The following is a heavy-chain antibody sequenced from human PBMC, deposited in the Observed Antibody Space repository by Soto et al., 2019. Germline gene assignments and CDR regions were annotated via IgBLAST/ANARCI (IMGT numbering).Heavy chain of an antibody. CDR3: GGSGWFDYVVY. CDR2: IKQDGSEK. Sequence: GGSVRLSCAASGFTFSRYWMSWARQAPGKGQEWVANIKQDGSEKYYVNSVKGRFTISRDNAKNSLYLQMNSLRAEDTAVYYCGGSGWFDYVVYWGQGTLVTVSS. CDR1: GFTFSRYW. D-gene: IGHD6-19*01. V-gene: IGHV3-7*01. J-gene: IGHJ4*02.